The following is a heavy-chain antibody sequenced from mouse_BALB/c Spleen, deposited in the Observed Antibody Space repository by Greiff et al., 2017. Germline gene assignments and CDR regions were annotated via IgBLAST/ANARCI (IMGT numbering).Heavy chain of an antibody. V-gene: IGHV5-6*01. CDR1: GFTFSSYG. CDR2: ISSGGSYT. CDR3: ARDDGAHY. Sequence: EVQGVESGGDLVKPGGSLKLSCAASGFTFSSYGMSWVRQTPDKRLEWVATISSGGSYTYYPDSVKGRFTISRDNAKNTLYLQMSSLKSEDTAMYYCARDDGAHYWGQGTTLTVSS. D-gene: IGHD2-12*01. J-gene: IGHJ2*01.